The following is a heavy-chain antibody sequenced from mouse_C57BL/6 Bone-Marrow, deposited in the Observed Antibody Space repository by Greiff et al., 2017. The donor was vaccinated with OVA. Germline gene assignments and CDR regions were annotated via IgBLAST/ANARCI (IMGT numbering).Heavy chain of an antibody. CDR3: ARVGITTVVAPAY. V-gene: IGHV1-64*01. CDR2: IHPNSGST. J-gene: IGHJ3*01. D-gene: IGHD1-1*01. Sequence: VQLQQPGAELVKPGASVKLSCKASGYTFTSYWMHWVKQRPGQGLEWIGMIHPNSGSTNYNEKFKSKATLTVDKSSSTAYMQLSSLTSEDSAVYYCARVGITTVVAPAYWGQGTLVTVSA. CDR1: GYTFTSYW.